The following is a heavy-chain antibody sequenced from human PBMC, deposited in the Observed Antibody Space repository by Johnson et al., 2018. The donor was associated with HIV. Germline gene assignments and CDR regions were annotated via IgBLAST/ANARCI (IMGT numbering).Heavy chain of an antibody. Sequence: VQLVESVGDLVKAGGSLRLSCAASGSTFSYYYMSWIRQAPGKGLEWVSYIISSCSTLYYAYSVNVRFTISRDNAKNSLYLQMHSLRAEETAVYYCARENQGYSNRALDIWGQGTMVTVSS. CDR1: GSTFSYYY. D-gene: IGHD5-18*01. CDR2: IISSCSTL. J-gene: IGHJ3*02. CDR3: ARENQGYSNRALDI. V-gene: IGHV3-11*04.